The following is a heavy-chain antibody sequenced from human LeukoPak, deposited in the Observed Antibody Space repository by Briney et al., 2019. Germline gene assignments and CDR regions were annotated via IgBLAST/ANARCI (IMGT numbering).Heavy chain of an antibody. V-gene: IGHV1-3*01. Sequence: ASVKVSCKASGYSFTNYAIQWLRQAPGQRLEWMGWINAGNGKTKYSQNFQGRVTITRDTSASTAYMELSGLRSEDTAVYYCARAIWTSTVTTYYFDYWGQGALVTVSS. CDR2: INAGNGKT. CDR3: ARAIWTSTVTTYYFDY. J-gene: IGHJ4*02. CDR1: GYSFTNYA. D-gene: IGHD4-17*01.